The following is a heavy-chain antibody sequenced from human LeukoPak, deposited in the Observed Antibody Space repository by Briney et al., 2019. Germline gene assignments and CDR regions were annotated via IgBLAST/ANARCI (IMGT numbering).Heavy chain of an antibody. J-gene: IGHJ4*02. CDR1: GFTLSSYS. CDR3: ARGSNWNDFDY. CDR2: ISSGSSTI. D-gene: IGHD1-20*01. V-gene: IGHV3-48*04. Sequence: GGSLRLSCAASGFTLSSYSMYWVRQAPGKGLEWVSYISSGSSTISYADSVKGRFTISRDNAKNSLYLHMNSLGADDSALYYCARGSNWNDFDYWGQGTLVTVSS.